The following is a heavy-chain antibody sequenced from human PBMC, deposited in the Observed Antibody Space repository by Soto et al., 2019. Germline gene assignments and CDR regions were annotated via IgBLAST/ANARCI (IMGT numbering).Heavy chain of an antibody. CDR2: IIPIFGTA. V-gene: IGHV1-69*13. CDR1: GGTFSSYA. D-gene: IGHD2-2*01. Sequence: ASVKVSCKASGGTFSSYAISWVRQAPGQGLEWMGGIIPIFGTANYAQKFQGRVTITADESTSTAYMELSSLRSEDTAVYYCARSQVLDIVVVPAAIDYWGQGTLVTVSS. CDR3: ARSQVLDIVVVPAAIDY. J-gene: IGHJ4*02.